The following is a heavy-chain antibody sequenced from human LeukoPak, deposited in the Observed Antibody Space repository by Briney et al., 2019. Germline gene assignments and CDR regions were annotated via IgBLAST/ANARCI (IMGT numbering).Heavy chain of an antibody. D-gene: IGHD3-16*01. CDR1: GFTFSSHW. Sequence: PGGSLRLSCAASGFTFSSHWMTWVRQAPGKGLEWMANIKPDGSDTYYVNSVKGRLSISRDNSKNSLYLQMNGLRAEDTAVYYCARDPGGSNWGAFDVWGQGTMVTVSS. CDR2: IKPDGSDT. CDR3: ARDPGGSNWGAFDV. J-gene: IGHJ3*01. V-gene: IGHV3-7*01.